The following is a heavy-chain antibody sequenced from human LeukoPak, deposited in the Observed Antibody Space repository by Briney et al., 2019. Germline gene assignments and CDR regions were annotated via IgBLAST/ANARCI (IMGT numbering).Heavy chain of an antibody. Sequence: SETLSLTCTVSGGSISSYYWSWIRQPAGKGLEWIGRIYTSGSTNYNPSLKSRVTISVDTSRTQFSLKLSSVTAADTAVYYCAREDVVVVPTAALDRWFDPWGQGTLVTVSS. CDR2: IYTSGST. CDR3: AREDVVVVPTAALDRWFDP. CDR1: GGSISSYY. V-gene: IGHV4-4*07. J-gene: IGHJ5*02. D-gene: IGHD2-2*01.